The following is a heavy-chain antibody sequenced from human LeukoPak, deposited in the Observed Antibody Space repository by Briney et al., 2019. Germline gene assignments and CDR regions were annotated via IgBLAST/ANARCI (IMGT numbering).Heavy chain of an antibody. CDR3: AKSSSSSCPQD. CDR2: IRYDGSNK. V-gene: IGHV3-30*02. J-gene: IGHJ1*01. Sequence: PGGSLRLSCAAAELTFSNYGMHRVRQAPGKGLEWVAVIRYDGSNKYYADFVKGRFTISRDNYKNTIYLQMNSLTAEDTAMYYCAKSSSSSCPQDGGQGTLVTVSS. CDR1: ELTFSNYG. D-gene: IGHD2-15*01.